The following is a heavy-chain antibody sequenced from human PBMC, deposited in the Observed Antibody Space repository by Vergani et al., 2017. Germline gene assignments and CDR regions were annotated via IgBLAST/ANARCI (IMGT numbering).Heavy chain of an antibody. J-gene: IGHJ3*02. Sequence: EVQLVQSGAEVKKPGESLKISCKGSGYSFTSYWIGWVRQMPGKGLEWMGIIYPGDSDNRYSPSFQGQVTISADKSISTAYLQWSSLKASDTAMYYCAGSGVVVPAASGAFDIWGQGTMVTVSS. D-gene: IGHD2-2*01. CDR3: AGSGVVVPAASGAFDI. CDR1: GYSFTSYW. V-gene: IGHV5-51*01. CDR2: IYPGDSDN.